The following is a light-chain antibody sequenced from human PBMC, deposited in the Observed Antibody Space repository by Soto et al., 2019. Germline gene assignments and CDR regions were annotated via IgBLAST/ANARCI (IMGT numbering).Light chain of an antibody. CDR1: SSDVGYYNY. V-gene: IGLV2-14*01. Sequence: QSALTLPASVSGSPGQSITISCTGTSSDVGYYNYVSWFQQHPRKAPKLMIYEVVNRPSGVSIPFSGSKSGNTASLTITGLQAEDEADYYCSSYAAGSTYVFGTGTKLTVL. J-gene: IGLJ1*01. CDR2: EVV. CDR3: SSYAAGSTYV.